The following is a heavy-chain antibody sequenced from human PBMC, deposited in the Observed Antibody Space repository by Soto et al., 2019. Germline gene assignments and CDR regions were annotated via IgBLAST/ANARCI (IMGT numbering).Heavy chain of an antibody. CDR2: ISYDGGNK. CDR1: GFTFSTYG. D-gene: IGHD3-3*01. CDR3: AKDYVLEWLRYYYGMDV. V-gene: IGHV3-30*18. Sequence: QVQLVESGGGVVQPGRSLRLSCAASGFTFSTYGMHWVRQAPGKGLEWVAVISYDGGNKNYADSVKGRFTISRDNSKNTLYLQMNSLRAEDTAVYYCAKDYVLEWLRYYYGMDVWCQGTTVTVSS. J-gene: IGHJ6*02.